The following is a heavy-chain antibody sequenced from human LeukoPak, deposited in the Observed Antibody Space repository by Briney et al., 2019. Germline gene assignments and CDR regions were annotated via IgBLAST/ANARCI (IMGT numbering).Heavy chain of an antibody. V-gene: IGHV1-18*01. CDR2: TSVYNGNT. Sequence: ASVKVSCKASGYTFTSYGISWVRQAPGQGLEWMGWTSVYNGNTNYAQKLQGRVTMTTDTSTSTAYMELRSLRSDDTAVYYCARDSSAIVTDDAFDIWGQGTMVTVSS. D-gene: IGHD3-22*01. CDR3: ARDSSAIVTDDAFDI. CDR1: GYTFTSYG. J-gene: IGHJ3*02.